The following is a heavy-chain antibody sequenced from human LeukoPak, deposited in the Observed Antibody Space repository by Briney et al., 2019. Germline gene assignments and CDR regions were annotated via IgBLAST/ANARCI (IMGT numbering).Heavy chain of an antibody. CDR1: GGSISSGSYY. J-gene: IGHJ4*02. D-gene: IGHD3-9*01. V-gene: IGHV4-61*02. CDR2: IYTSGST. Sequence: SQTLSLTCTVSGGSISSGSYYWSWIRQPAGKGLEWIGRIYTSGSTNYNPSLKSRVTISVDTSKNQFSLKLSSVAAADTAVYYCARANWLIPYFDYWGQGTLVTVSS. CDR3: ARANWLIPYFDY.